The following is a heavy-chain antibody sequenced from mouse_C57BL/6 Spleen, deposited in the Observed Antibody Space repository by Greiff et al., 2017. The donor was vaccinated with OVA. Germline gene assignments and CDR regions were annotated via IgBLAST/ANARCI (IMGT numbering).Heavy chain of an antibody. D-gene: IGHD2-3*01. CDR2: ISDGGSYT. V-gene: IGHV5-4*01. Sequence: VQLKESGGGLVKPGGSLKLSCAASGFTFSSYAMSWVRQTPEKRLEWVATISDGGSYTYYPDNVKGRFTISRDNAKNNLYLQMSHLKSEDTAMYYCARAGGYYVYYAMDYWGQGTSVTVSS. CDR3: ARAGGYYVYYAMDY. CDR1: GFTFSSYA. J-gene: IGHJ4*01.